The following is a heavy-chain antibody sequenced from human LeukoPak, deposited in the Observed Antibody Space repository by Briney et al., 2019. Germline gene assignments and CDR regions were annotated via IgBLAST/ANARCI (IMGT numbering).Heavy chain of an antibody. CDR2: IPYDGSNK. D-gene: IGHD3-22*01. J-gene: IGHJ4*02. V-gene: IGHV3-30*03. Sequence: GRSLRLSCAASGFTFTRFGMHWVRQAPGKGLEWVAVIPYDGSNKDYADSVKGRFTISRDNSKNTVYLQMNSLRAEDTAVYYCARDWLGRSFDYWGQGTLVTVSS. CDR1: GFTFTRFG. CDR3: ARDWLGRSFDY.